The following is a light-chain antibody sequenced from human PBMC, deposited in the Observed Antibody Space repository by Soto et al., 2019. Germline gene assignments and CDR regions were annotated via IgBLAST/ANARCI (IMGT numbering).Light chain of an antibody. CDR3: CSSVGGPNWV. V-gene: IGLV2-23*02. Sequence: QSALTQPASVSGSPGQSIAISCTGTSSDVGSYDRVSWYQQHPSKAPTLMIYEVNKRPSGVSNRFSGSKSGNTASLTISGLQAEDEADYYCCSSVGGPNWVFGGGTKLTVL. CDR2: EVN. J-gene: IGLJ3*02. CDR1: SSDVGSYDR.